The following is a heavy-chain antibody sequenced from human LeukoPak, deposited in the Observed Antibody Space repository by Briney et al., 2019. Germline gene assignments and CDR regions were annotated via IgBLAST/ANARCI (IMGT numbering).Heavy chain of an antibody. CDR2: IRSKAYGGTT. J-gene: IGHJ4*02. D-gene: IGHD3-22*01. Sequence: GGSLRLSCTASGFTFGDYAMSWVRQAPGKGLEWVGFIRSKAYGGTTEYAASVKGRFTISRDDSKSIAYLQMNSLKTEDTAVYYCTRTYYYDSSGYYQLYYFDYWGQGTLVTVSS. V-gene: IGHV3-49*04. CDR3: TRTYYYDSSGYYQLYYFDY. CDR1: GFTFGDYA.